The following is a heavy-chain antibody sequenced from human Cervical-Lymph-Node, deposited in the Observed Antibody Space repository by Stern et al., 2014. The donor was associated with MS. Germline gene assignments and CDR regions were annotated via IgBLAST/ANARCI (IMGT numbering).Heavy chain of an antibody. V-gene: IGHV1-24*01. Sequence: QMQLVQSGPEVEKPGASVKVSCKVSGYTLNRLSIHWVRQAPGKGLEWVGGFDPEHGETRYAQKFQGRVTMTEDTSTDTAYINLSSLKSEDTAVYYCATRPLFDCGGGSCLFDYWGQGTLVTVSS. CDR3: ATRPLFDCGGGSCLFDY. D-gene: IGHD2-15*01. CDR2: FDPEHGET. J-gene: IGHJ4*02. CDR1: GYTLNRLS.